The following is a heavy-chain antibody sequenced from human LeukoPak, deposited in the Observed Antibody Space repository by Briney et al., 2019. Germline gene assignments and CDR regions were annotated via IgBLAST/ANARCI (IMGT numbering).Heavy chain of an antibody. D-gene: IGHD5/OR15-5a*01. J-gene: IGHJ3*02. V-gene: IGHV4-59*08. Sequence: PSETLSLTCIVSGGSMSSYYWNSIRQPPGKGLEWIGNIYNSGSTNYNPSLKRRVTMSEDTAKKHFSRKLSSVTAANTAVYYGAVNSTKHAFDIWGQGTMVTVSS. CDR1: GGSMSSYY. CDR2: IYNSGST. CDR3: AVNSTKHAFDI.